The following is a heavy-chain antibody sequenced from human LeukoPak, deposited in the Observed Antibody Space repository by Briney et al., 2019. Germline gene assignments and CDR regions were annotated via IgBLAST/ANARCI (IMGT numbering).Heavy chain of an antibody. CDR2: ISGSGGST. CDR1: GFSFSSYA. J-gene: IGHJ4*02. Sequence: GGSLRLCCAASGFSFSSYAMSWVRQAPGKGLEWVSAISGSGGSTYYADSVKGRFTISRDNSKNTLYLQMDSLRAEDTAVYYCAKQTYYDFWSGYSYYFDYWGQGTLVTVSS. D-gene: IGHD3-3*01. CDR3: AKQTYYDFWSGYSYYFDY. V-gene: IGHV3-23*01.